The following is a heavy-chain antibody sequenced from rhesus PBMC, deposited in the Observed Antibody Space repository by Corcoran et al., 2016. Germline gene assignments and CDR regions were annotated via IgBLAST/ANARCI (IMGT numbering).Heavy chain of an antibody. D-gene: IGHD6-31*01. J-gene: IGHJ4*01. CDR3: ASSGYSSGSTPRY. CDR2: IKSGGGTT. V-gene: IGHV3S5*01. Sequence: EVQLVETGGGLVQPGGSLKLSCAAFGFTFSTYGMSGGRQALGKGLEWVLAIKSGGGTTYYADSLAGRCTLSRDNSKNTLSLQMNSLRPEDTAVYYCASSGYSSGSTPRYWGQGVLVTVSS. CDR1: GFTFSTYG.